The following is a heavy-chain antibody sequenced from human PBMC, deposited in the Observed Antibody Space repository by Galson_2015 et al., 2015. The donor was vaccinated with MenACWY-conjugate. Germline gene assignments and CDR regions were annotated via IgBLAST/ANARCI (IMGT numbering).Heavy chain of an antibody. J-gene: IGHJ4*02. D-gene: IGHD5-24*01. Sequence: SLRLACAASGFSFRSYPMHWVRRTPREGLQWVASISHDGTKEYYTDVVKGRFAISRDNSRNTLSLEMNSLRSDDTAIYHCASGSTWQQLSSPFDYWGQGNLVSVSS. CDR2: ISHDGTKE. CDR3: ASGSTWQQLSSPFDY. V-gene: IGHV3-30*10. CDR1: GFSFRSYP.